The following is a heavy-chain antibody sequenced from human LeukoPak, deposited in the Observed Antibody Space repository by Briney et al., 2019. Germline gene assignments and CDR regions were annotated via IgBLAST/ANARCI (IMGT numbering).Heavy chain of an antibody. CDR2: MNPNSGNT. CDR3: AKTLGKSSGWRVWPSPLWDY. Sequence: GASVKISCKASGYTFTSHDINWARQATGQGLEWMGWMNPNSGNTGYAQRFQGRVTMTRDTSISTAYMELNSLRSDDTAVYYCAKTLGKSSGWRVWPSPLWDYWGQGTLVTVSS. V-gene: IGHV1-8*01. CDR1: GYTFTSHD. J-gene: IGHJ4*02. D-gene: IGHD6-19*01.